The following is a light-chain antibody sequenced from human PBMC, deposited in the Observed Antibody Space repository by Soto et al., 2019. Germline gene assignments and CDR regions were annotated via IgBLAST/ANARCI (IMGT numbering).Light chain of an antibody. CDR3: QVWDSGSAHVV. Sequence: SYELTQPPSVSVAPGKTASISCGGTNIGSKGVHWYQQKPGQAPVLVIYSDTDLPPVIPARFSGSNSANLATLTISRVEAGDEADYYCQVWDSGSAHVVFGGGTKLTVL. J-gene: IGLJ2*01. CDR2: SDT. V-gene: IGLV3-21*04. CDR1: NIGSKG.